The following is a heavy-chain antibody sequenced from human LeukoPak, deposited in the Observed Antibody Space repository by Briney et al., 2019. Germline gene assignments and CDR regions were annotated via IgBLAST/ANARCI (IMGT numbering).Heavy chain of an antibody. CDR2: IYYSGST. J-gene: IGHJ4*02. V-gene: IGHV4-59*08. D-gene: IGHD4-17*01. CDR1: GGSISSYY. Sequence: SETLSLTCTVSGGSISSYYWSWIRRPPGKGLEWIGYIYYSGSTNYNPSLKSRVTISVDTSKNQFSLKLSSVTAADTAVYYCARHASDDYGDYGHDYWGQGTLVTVSS. CDR3: ARHASDDYGDYGHDY.